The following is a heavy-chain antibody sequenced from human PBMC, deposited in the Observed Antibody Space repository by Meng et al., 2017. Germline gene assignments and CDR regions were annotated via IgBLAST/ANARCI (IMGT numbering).Heavy chain of an antibody. CDR1: GYNFPDYY. CDR3: ARDEDISAAGKLFGDY. CDR2: INPKSGDT. V-gene: IGHV1-2*06. J-gene: IGHJ4*02. Sequence: VTLGRFGDRVRQPGPSVKVSCKPSGYNFPDYYIHWVRRAPGQGLEWMGRINPKSGDTHYAQKFQARVTMTGDTSISTAYMELSGLRSDDTAMYYCARDEDISAAGKLFGDYWGQGTLVTVSS. D-gene: IGHD6-25*01.